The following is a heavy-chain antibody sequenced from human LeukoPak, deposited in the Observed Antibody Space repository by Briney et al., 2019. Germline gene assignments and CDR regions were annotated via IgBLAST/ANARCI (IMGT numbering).Heavy chain of an antibody. Sequence: GGSLRLSCGASGFSFSDYAMHWVRQAPGKGLEWVAFIRFDGSRTDYADSVKGRFTISGDNSKNTLFLQLNSLRPDDTGVYFCAKPSGNCVDYWGQGTLVTVSS. CDR3: AKPSGNCVDY. D-gene: IGHD1-26*01. J-gene: IGHJ4*02. V-gene: IGHV3-30*02. CDR2: IRFDGSRT. CDR1: GFSFSDYA.